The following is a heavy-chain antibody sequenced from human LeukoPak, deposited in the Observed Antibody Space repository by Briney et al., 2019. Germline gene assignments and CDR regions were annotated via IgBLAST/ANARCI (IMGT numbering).Heavy chain of an antibody. CDR2: ISYDGSNK. V-gene: IGHV3-30*18. CDR1: GFTFSSYG. Sequence: GGSLRLSCAASGFTFSSYGMHWVRQAPGKGLEWVAVISYDGSNKYYADSVKGRFTISRDISKNTLYLQIHSLRAEDTALYHCAKAISRYYYDSSGPYYFDSWGQGTLVTVSS. J-gene: IGHJ4*02. D-gene: IGHD3-22*01. CDR3: AKAISRYYYDSSGPYYFDS.